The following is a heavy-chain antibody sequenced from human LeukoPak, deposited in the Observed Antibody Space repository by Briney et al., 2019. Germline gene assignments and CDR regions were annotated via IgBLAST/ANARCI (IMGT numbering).Heavy chain of an antibody. CDR1: GFTFSSYA. V-gene: IGHV3-53*01. CDR3: ARTLGYHPYYFDY. J-gene: IGHJ4*02. CDR2: IYSGGST. Sequence: QPGRSLRLSCAASGFTFSSYAMHWVRQAPGKGLECVSVIYSGGSTYYADSVKGRFIISRDNSKNTMYLQMNSLRAEDTAVYYCARTLGYHPYYFDYWGQGALVTVSA. D-gene: IGHD5-12*01.